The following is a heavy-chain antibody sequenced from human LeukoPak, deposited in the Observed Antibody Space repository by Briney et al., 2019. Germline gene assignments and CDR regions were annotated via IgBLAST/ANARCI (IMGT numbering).Heavy chain of an antibody. CDR2: ISGSDGST. CDR1: GFTLRSYA. D-gene: IGHD6-19*01. V-gene: IGHV3-23*01. CDR3: AKDVEATISSGGYYFDY. Sequence: GGPLRLSCAASGFTLRSYAMSWVRQAPGKGLEWVSAISGSDGSTHYADSEKGRFTISRDISYNRLYLQMNSLRAEDTAVYYCAKDVEATISSGGYYFDYWGQGTLVTVSS. J-gene: IGHJ4*02.